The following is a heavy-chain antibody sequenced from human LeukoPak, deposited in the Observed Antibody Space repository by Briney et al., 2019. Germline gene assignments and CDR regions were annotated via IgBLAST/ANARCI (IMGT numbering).Heavy chain of an antibody. J-gene: IGHJ4*02. CDR3: AGHSSWSNY. V-gene: IGHV4-59*10. CDR2: IYTSGST. CDR1: GGSFSGYY. Sequence: PSETLSLTCAVYGGSFSGYYWSWIRQPAGKGLEWIGRIYTSGSTNYNPSLKSRVTMSVDTSKNQFSLKLSSVTAADTAVYYCAGHSSWSNYWGQGTLVTVSS. D-gene: IGHD6-13*01.